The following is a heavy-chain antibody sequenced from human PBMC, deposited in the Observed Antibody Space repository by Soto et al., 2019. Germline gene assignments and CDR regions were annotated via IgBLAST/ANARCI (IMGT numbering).Heavy chain of an antibody. V-gene: IGHV3-33*01. CDR2: IWYDGSNK. J-gene: IGHJ4*02. CDR1: GFTFSSYG. Sequence: GGSLRLSCAASGFTFSSYGMHWVRQAPGKGLEWVAVIWYDGSNKYYADSVKGRFTISRDNSKNTLYLQMNSLRAEDTAVYYCARSTLLWFGELSYWGQGTLVTVSS. CDR3: ARSTLLWFGELSY. D-gene: IGHD3-10*01.